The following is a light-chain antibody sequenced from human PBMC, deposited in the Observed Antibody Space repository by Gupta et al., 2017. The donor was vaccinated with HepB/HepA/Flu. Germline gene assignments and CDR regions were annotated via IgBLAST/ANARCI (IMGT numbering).Light chain of an antibody. Sequence: EILMTQSPSSLSASVGDRVTITCRASQTITYSLNWYQQKSGKAPKVLIYATSNLQSGVPSRFSGSGSGTDFTLTISGLQPEDVATYYCQQSHSFPRTFGQGTKVETK. V-gene: IGKV1-39*01. CDR2: ATS. J-gene: IGKJ1*01. CDR1: QTITYS. CDR3: QQSHSFPRT.